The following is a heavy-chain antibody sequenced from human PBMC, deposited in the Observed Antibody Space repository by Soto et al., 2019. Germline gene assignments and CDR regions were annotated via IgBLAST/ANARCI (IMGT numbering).Heavy chain of an antibody. D-gene: IGHD2-8*01. CDR1: GFTFTSSA. V-gene: IGHV1-58*01. J-gene: IGHJ4*02. Sequence: SVNVSCKASGFTFTSSAFQWVRQARGQRLEWIGWIAVGSGYTNYAQRFQDRVTLTRDMSTATTYMELSRLTSEDTAIYYCAADATAWQQMVPSDYWGQGTLVTVSS. CDR2: IAVGSGYT. CDR3: AADATAWQQMVPSDY.